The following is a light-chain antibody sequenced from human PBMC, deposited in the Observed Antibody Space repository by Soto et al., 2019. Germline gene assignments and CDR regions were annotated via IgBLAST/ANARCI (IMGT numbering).Light chain of an antibody. Sequence: ELVMTQSPATLSVSPGERATLSCRASQYVSSFLAWYQQKAGQAPRLLIYDASHRATGIPARFSGSGSGTDFTLTISSLEPEDFAVYYCQQRSNWPWTFGQGTKVDIK. V-gene: IGKV3-11*01. CDR3: QQRSNWPWT. J-gene: IGKJ1*01. CDR1: QYVSSF. CDR2: DAS.